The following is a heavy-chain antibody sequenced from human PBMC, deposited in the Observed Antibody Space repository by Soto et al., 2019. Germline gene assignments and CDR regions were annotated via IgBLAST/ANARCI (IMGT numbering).Heavy chain of an antibody. CDR1: GGSISSSSYY. D-gene: IGHD2-8*02. CDR2: IYYSGST. Sequence: SETLSLTCTVSGGSISSSSYYWGWIRQPPGKGLEWIGSIYYSGSTYYNPSLKSRVTISVDTSKNQFSLKLSSVTAADTAVYYCARHLGRSVPGDYYYYYYMDVWGKGTTVTVSS. CDR3: ARHLGRSVPGDYYYYYYMDV. J-gene: IGHJ6*03. V-gene: IGHV4-39*01.